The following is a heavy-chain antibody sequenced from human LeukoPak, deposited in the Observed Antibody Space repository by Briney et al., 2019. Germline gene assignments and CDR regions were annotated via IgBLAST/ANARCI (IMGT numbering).Heavy chain of an antibody. J-gene: IGHJ4*02. V-gene: IGHV3-30*03. CDR2: ISYDGSDQ. CDR3: ASAIPRAYSYGFY. Sequence: GGSLRLSCAASAFTFSAYGMHWVRQAPGKGLEWVALISYDGSDQYYADSVKGRFTISRDNSKNTLYLQMNSLRAEDTAIYYCASAIPRAYSYGFYWGQGTLVTVSS. D-gene: IGHD5-18*01. CDR1: AFTFSAYG.